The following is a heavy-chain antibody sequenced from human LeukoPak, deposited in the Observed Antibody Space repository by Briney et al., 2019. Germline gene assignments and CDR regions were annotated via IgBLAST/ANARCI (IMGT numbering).Heavy chain of an antibody. CDR3: ARRNAYYDSSGYYYGVYNWFDP. CDR1: GGSISSGGYS. D-gene: IGHD3-22*01. V-gene: IGHV4-61*08. Sequence: SETLSLTCAVSGGSISSGGYSWSWIRQPPGKGLEWIGYMYYSGSTNYNPSLKSRVTISIDTSKNQFSLNLSSVTAADTAVYYCARRNAYYDSSGYYYGVYNWFDPWGQGTLVTVSS. J-gene: IGHJ5*02. CDR2: MYYSGST.